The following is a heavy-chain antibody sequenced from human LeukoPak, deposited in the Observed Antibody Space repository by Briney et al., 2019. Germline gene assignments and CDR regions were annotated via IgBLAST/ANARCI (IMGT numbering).Heavy chain of an antibody. Sequence: PSETLSLTCAVYGGSFSGYYWSWIRQPPGKGLEWIGEINHSGSTNYNPSLKSRVTISVDTSKNQFSLNLTSVTAADTAVYYCARGSVVPAAMVAFDIWGQGTMVTVSS. V-gene: IGHV4-34*01. CDR2: INHSGST. D-gene: IGHD2-2*01. J-gene: IGHJ3*02. CDR1: GGSFSGYY. CDR3: ARGSVVPAAMVAFDI.